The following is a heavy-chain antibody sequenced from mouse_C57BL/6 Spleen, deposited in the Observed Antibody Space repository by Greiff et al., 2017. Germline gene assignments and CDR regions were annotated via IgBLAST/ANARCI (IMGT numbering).Heavy chain of an antibody. CDR2: INPNNGGT. J-gene: IGHJ2*01. CDR1: GYTFTDYY. Sequence: VQLKQSGPELVKPGASVKISCKASGYTFTDYYMNWVKQSHGKSLEWIGEINPNNGGTSYNQKFKGKATLTVDKSSSTAYMELRSLTSEDSAVYYCAVLRYYYRSDFDYWGQGTTLTVSS. D-gene: IGHD1-1*01. V-gene: IGHV1-26*01. CDR3: AVLRYYYRSDFDY.